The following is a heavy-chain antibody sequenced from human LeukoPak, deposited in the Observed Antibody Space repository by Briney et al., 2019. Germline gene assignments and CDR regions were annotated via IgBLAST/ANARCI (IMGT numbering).Heavy chain of an antibody. CDR2: ISSSSSTI. J-gene: IGHJ4*02. V-gene: IGHV3-48*02. D-gene: IGHD3-22*01. Sequence: PGGALRLSCAASGFTFSSYSMNWVRQAPGKGLEWVSYISSSSSTIYYADSVKGRFTISRDNAKNSLYLQMNSLRDEDTAVYYCASDYYDSSGYYSRWGQGTLVTVSS. CDR3: ASDYYDSSGYYSR. CDR1: GFTFSSYS.